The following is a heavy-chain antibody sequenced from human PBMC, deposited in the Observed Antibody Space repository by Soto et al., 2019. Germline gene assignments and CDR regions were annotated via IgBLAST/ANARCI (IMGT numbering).Heavy chain of an antibody. CDR2: INSDGSST. CDR1: GFTFSSYW. CDR3: ARDQYGSGNVKRVNYYYYGMDV. J-gene: IGHJ6*02. Sequence: EVQLVESGGGLVQPGGSLRLSCAASGFTFSSYWMHWVRQAPGKGLVWVSRINSDGSSTSYADSVKGRFTISRDNAKNTLYLQMNSLRAEDTAVYYCARDQYGSGNVKRVNYYYYGMDVWGQGTTVTVSS. V-gene: IGHV3-74*01. D-gene: IGHD3-10*01.